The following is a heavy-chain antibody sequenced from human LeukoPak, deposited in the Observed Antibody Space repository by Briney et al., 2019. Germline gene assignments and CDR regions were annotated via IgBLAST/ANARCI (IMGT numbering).Heavy chain of an antibody. CDR3: ARELGSTGSPVF. V-gene: IGHV1-69*05. J-gene: IGHJ4*02. CDR2: LTPISGTP. Sequence: ASVKVSCKASGGNFRNHVISWVRQAPGQGLEWMGRLTPISGTPNYALRFQGRVTFTTDDSASTAYMEVSSLRYEDTAIYYCARELGSTGSPVFWGQGTLVTVSS. D-gene: IGHD1-1*01. CDR1: GGNFRNHV.